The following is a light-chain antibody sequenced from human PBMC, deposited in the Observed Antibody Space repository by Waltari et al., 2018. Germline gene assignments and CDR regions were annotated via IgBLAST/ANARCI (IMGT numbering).Light chain of an antibody. CDR2: VNSGSSR. V-gene: IGLV4-69*01. CDR3: QTGGHGTWV. J-gene: IGLJ3*02. Sequence: QRQHEKCPRCLMKVNSGSSRSKGDEIPDRFSGSSSGAERYLPISSRQSEDEADYCCQTGGHGTWVFGGGTKLTVL.